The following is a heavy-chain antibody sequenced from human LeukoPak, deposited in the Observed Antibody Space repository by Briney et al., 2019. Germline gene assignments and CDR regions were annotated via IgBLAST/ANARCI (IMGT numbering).Heavy chain of an antibody. CDR1: GFTFSSYW. D-gene: IGHD3-10*01. J-gene: IGHJ5*02. CDR2: IKQDGSEK. CDR3: ARNLPRKTYYYGSGSPRVNNWFDP. V-gene: IGHV3-7*01. Sequence: PGGSLRLSCAASGFTFSSYWMSWVRQAPGKGLEWVANIKQDGSEKYYVDSVKGRFTISRDNAKNSLYLQMNSLRAEDTAVYYCARNLPRKTYYYGSGSPRVNNWFDPWGQGTLVTVSS.